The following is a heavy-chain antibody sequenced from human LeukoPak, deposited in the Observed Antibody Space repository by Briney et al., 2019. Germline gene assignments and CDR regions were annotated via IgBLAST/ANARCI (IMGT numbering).Heavy chain of an antibody. J-gene: IGHJ5*02. CDR1: GGSFSGYY. V-gene: IGHV4-38-2*01. Sequence: SETLSLTCAVYGGSFSGYYWGWIRQPPGKGLEWIGSIYHSGSTYYNPSLKSRVTISVDTSKNQFSLKLSSVTAADTAVYYCARSPQIHTAMALGWFDPWGQGTLVTVSS. CDR2: IYHSGST. D-gene: IGHD5-18*01. CDR3: ARSPQIHTAMALGWFDP.